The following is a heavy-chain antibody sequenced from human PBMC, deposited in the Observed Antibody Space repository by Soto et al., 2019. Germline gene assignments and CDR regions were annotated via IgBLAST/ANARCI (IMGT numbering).Heavy chain of an antibody. V-gene: IGHV3-11*01. D-gene: IGHD6-13*01. CDR1: GFTFSDYY. Sequence: GGSLRLSCAASGFTFSDYYMSWIRQAPGKGLEWVSYISSSGSTIYYADSVKGRFTISRDNAKNSLYLQMNSLRAEDTAVYYCARDYLSSWYNYYYYYMDVWGKGTTVTVSS. J-gene: IGHJ6*03. CDR3: ARDYLSSWYNYYYYYMDV. CDR2: ISSSGSTI.